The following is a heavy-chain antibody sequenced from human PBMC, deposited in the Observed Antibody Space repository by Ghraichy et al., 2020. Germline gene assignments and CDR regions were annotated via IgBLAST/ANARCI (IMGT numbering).Heavy chain of an antibody. V-gene: IGHV7-4-1*02. CDR2: IHTNTGNP. CDR3: AKISDGSGV. J-gene: IGHJ4*02. CDR1: GYTFNKFA. Sequence: ASVKVSCKASGYTFNKFAMNWVRQAPGQGPEWVGWIHTNTGNPTYAQGFIGRFVFSLDTSVSTAYLQINNLKAEDTAIYYCAKISDGSGVWGQGTLVTVFS. D-gene: IGHD3-10*01.